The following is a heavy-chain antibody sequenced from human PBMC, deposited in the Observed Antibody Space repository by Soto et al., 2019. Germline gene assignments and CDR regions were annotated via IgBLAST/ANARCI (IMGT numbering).Heavy chain of an antibody. J-gene: IGHJ6*02. CDR3: ARDKAAAAPFEGINV. D-gene: IGHD6-25*01. V-gene: IGHV3-9*01. CDR1: GFTFNNYA. CDR2: ITWNSGVI. Sequence: PGGSLRLSCAASGFTFNNYAMHWVRQAPGKGLEWVSGITWNSGVIAYADSVKGRFTISRDNAKNSLYLQMNSLRPEDTAFYYCARDKAAAAPFEGINVWGQGTTVTVSS.